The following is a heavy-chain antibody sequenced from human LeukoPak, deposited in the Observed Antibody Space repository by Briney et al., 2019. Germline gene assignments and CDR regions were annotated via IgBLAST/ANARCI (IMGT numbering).Heavy chain of an antibody. CDR3: ARGARYSYGDY. D-gene: IGHD5-18*01. Sequence: GGPLRLSCAASGFTFSSYSMNWVRQAPGKGLEGVSSISSSSSYIYYSDSVKGRFTISRDNAKNSLYLQITSLRAEATAVYYCARGARYSYGDYWGQGTLVTVSS. V-gene: IGHV3-21*01. J-gene: IGHJ4*02. CDR1: GFTFSSYS. CDR2: ISSSSSYI.